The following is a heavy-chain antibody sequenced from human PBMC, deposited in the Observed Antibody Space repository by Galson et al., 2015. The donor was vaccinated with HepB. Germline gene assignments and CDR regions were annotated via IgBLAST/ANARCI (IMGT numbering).Heavy chain of an antibody. D-gene: IGHD5-18*01. CDR2: IYYSGSP. CDR3: AGGGALWSTYNHYYMDV. CDR1: GGSISIHY. J-gene: IGHJ6*03. Sequence: SETLSLTCTVAGGSISIHYWSWIRQPPGKGLEWIGYIYYSGSPNSNPPLRSRVTISVDTSKNHFSLKLSSVTAADRAVYYCAGGGALWSTYNHYYMDVWGKGTTVTVSS. V-gene: IGHV4-59*08.